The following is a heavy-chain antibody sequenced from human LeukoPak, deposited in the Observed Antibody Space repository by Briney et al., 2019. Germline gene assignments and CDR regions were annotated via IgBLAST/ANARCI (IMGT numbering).Heavy chain of an antibody. Sequence: PGGSLRLSCAASGFTFSKYWMLWVRQAPGKGLESVSRINTDGTVTTYADSVKGRFTVSRDNARNSLFLQMNILTAEDTAIYYCVREGAYSTSSPAGYWGQGTLVSVSS. D-gene: IGHD6-6*01. V-gene: IGHV3-74*01. J-gene: IGHJ4*02. CDR2: INTDGTVT. CDR3: VREGAYSTSSPAGY. CDR1: GFTFSKYW.